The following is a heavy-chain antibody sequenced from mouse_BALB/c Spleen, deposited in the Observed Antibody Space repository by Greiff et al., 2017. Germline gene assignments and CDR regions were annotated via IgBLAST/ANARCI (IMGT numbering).Heavy chain of an antibody. CDR1: GFNIKDTY. Sequence: VQLKQSGAELVKPGASVKLSCTASGFNIKDTYMHWVKQRPEQGLEWIGRIDPANGNTKYDPKFQGKATITADTSSNTAYLQLSSLTSEDTAVYYCALYGHYAMDYWGQGTSVTVSS. J-gene: IGHJ4*01. D-gene: IGHD1-1*02. CDR2: IDPANGNT. V-gene: IGHV14-3*02. CDR3: ALYGHYAMDY.